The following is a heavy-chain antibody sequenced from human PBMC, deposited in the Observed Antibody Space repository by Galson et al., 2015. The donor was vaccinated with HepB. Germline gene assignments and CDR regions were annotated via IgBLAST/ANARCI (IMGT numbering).Heavy chain of an antibody. V-gene: IGHV3-48*01. J-gene: IGHJ4*02. CDR1: GFTFSSYS. CDR3: VTGGGAYYDYVSGAYN. D-gene: IGHD3-16*01. CDR2: ISSSSSTI. Sequence: SLRLSCAASGFTFSSYSMNWVRQAPGKGLEWVSYISSSSSTIYYADSVKGRFTISRDNAKYLLYLQMNSLRAEDTAVYYCVTGGGAYYDYVSGAYNWGQGTLVTASS.